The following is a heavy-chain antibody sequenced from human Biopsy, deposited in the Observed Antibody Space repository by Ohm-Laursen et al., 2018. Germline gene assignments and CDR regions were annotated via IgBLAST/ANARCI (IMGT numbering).Heavy chain of an antibody. Sequence: AVKVSCKTSGYTYSDYGVSWVRQAPGQGLEWVGWISGLNGIKTSASKFQGRLTMTTDRSASTAYMELRGLRSDDTAVYYCTRDLQTRAETFDSWGQGTLVIVSS. CDR1: GYTYSDYG. CDR2: ISGLNGIK. D-gene: IGHD4-11*01. J-gene: IGHJ5*01. V-gene: IGHV1-18*01. CDR3: TRDLQTRAETFDS.